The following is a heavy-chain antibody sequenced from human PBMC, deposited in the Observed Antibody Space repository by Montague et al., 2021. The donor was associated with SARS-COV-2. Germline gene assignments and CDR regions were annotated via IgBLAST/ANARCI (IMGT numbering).Heavy chain of an antibody. J-gene: IGHJ4*02. Sequence: SETLSLICAVYGGSFSGYYWTWIRQSPGKGLEWIAEINHSGTTNYNFNPSLRSRVTISVDTSKSQFSLKLSSVTAADTGVYYCARWDPQTLTLIGLRGKSASDYWGQETLVTVSA. V-gene: IGHV4-34*01. CDR2: INHSGTT. CDR1: GGSFSGYY. D-gene: IGHD4-23*01. CDR3: ARWDPQTLTLIGLRGKSASDY.